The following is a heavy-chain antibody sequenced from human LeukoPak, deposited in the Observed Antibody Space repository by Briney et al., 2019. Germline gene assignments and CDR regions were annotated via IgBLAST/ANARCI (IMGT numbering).Heavy chain of an antibody. V-gene: IGHV4-39*01. Sequence: SETLSLTCTVSGGSIRSCYYYWGWLRQPPGKGLEWIGSIYDSRRTYYNPSLKSRVTISVDTSNNQFSLKLNSVTAAATAEYYCASHYGPWGQGSLVTLSS. CDR3: ASHYGP. CDR1: GGSIRSCYYY. CDR2: IYDSRRT. J-gene: IGHJ5*02. D-gene: IGHD3-10*01.